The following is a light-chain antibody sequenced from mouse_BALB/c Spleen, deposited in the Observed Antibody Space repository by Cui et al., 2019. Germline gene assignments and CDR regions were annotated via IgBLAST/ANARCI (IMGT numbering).Light chain of an antibody. CDR3: QQRSSYPLT. CDR2: STS. J-gene: IGKJ5*01. Sequence: VVVTQSPAIMSATPGDKVTITSSASSSVSYMHWFQQKPGTSPKLWIYSTSNLASGVPARFSGSVSGTSYSLTISLMEAKDAATYYCQQRSSYPLTFGAGTKLEL. V-gene: IGKV4-57*01. CDR1: SSVSY.